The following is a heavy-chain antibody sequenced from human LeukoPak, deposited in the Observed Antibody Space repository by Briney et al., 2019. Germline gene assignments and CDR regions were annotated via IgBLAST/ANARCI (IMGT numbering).Heavy chain of an antibody. V-gene: IGHV3-11*01. CDR3: AKCGSSTSCRSFDY. Sequence: GGSLRLSCAASGFTFSDYYMSWIRQAPGKGLEWVSYISSSGSTIYYADSVKGRFTISRDNAKNSLYLQMNSLRAEDTAVYYCAKCGSSTSCRSFDYWGQGTLVTVSS. CDR1: GFTFSDYY. D-gene: IGHD2-2*01. J-gene: IGHJ4*02. CDR2: ISSSGSTI.